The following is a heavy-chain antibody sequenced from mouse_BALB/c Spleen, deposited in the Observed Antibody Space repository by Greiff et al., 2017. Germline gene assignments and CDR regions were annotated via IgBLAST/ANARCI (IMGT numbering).Heavy chain of an antibody. J-gene: IGHJ3*01. CDR3: ARSSYYGSSYNWFAY. Sequence: VQLKESGPELVKPGASVKMSCKASGYTFTSYVMHWVKQKPGQGLEWIGYINPYNDGTKYNEKFKGKATLTSDKSSSTAYMELSSLTSEDSAVYYCARSSYYGSSYNWFAYWGQGTLVTVSA. CDR1: GYTFTSYV. V-gene: IGHV1-14*01. CDR2: INPYNDGT. D-gene: IGHD1-1*01.